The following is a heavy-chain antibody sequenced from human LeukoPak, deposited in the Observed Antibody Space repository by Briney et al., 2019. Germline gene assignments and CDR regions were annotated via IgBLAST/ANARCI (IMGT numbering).Heavy chain of an antibody. CDR3: ARDGRGFDP. Sequence: GSSVKVSCKASGGTFSSYTISWVRQAPGQGLEWMGKIIPILGIANYAQKFKGRVTITADKSTSTAYMELSSLRSEDTAVYYCARDGRGFDPWGQGTLVTVSS. D-gene: IGHD1-26*01. CDR1: GGTFSSYT. V-gene: IGHV1-69*04. J-gene: IGHJ5*02. CDR2: IIPILGIA.